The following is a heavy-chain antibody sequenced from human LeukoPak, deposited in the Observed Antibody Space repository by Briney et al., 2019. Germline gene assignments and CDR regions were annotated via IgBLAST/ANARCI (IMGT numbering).Heavy chain of an antibody. J-gene: IGHJ5*02. D-gene: IGHD3-22*01. CDR1: GYTLTRYD. V-gene: IGHV1-8*01. CDR2: MNPNSGNT. Sequence: ASVKVSCKASGYTLTRYDINWVRQATGQGLEWMGWMNPNSGNTGYAQKFQGRVTMTRNTSISTAYMELSSLRSEDTAVYYCARAYSSGYYRWFDPWGQGTLVTVSS. CDR3: ARAYSSGYYRWFDP.